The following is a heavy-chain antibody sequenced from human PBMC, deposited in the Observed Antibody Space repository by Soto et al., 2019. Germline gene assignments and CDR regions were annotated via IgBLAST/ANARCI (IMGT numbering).Heavy chain of an antibody. D-gene: IGHD2-2*01. CDR3: AKEGVSFSTSCSRCYGLDV. CDR1: RFTFSTYG. V-gene: IGHV3-30*18. Sequence: VGSLRLSCAASRFTFSTYGMHWVRQAPGKVLEWVAALSHDGSNKYYAGSVKGRFTISRDNSKNTLYLEMDSLRLDDTAVYYCAKEGVSFSTSCSRCYGLDVWGQGTPVTVSS. CDR2: LSHDGSNK. J-gene: IGHJ6*02.